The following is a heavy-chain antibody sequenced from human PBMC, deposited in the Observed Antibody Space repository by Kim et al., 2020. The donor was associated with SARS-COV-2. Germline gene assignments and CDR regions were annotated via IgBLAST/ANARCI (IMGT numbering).Heavy chain of an antibody. J-gene: IGHJ5*02. CDR2: IWQDGSKN. CDR1: GFRFSSYG. CDR3: AKDQIILGFDP. D-gene: IGHD2-21*01. V-gene: IGHV3-33*06. Sequence: GGSLRLSCVASGFRFSSYGMQWVRQAPGRGLEWLAMIWQDGSKNYYVDSVKGRFTISRDNSKNTLYLQMNSLRAEDTGVYYCAKDQIILGFDPWGQGTQVTVSS.